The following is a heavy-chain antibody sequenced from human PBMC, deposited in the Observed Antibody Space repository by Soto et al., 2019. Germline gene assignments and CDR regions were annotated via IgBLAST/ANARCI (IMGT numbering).Heavy chain of an antibody. D-gene: IGHD1-1*01. CDR1: GFTFSSYA. CDR3: AKDRLGWNDVESYFDY. CDR2: ISGSGGST. Sequence: EVQLLESGGGLVQPGGSLRLSCAASGFTFSSYAMSWVRQAPGKGLEWVSAISGSGGSTYYAASVKGRFTISRDNSKNTLYLQMNSLRAEDTAVYYCAKDRLGWNDVESYFDYWGQGTLVTVSS. J-gene: IGHJ4*02. V-gene: IGHV3-23*01.